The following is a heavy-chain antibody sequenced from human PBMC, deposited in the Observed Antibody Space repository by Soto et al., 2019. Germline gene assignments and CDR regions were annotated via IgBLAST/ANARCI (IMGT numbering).Heavy chain of an antibody. J-gene: IGHJ4*02. CDR3: ARGRDSGLYYFDY. Sequence: SGGSLRLSCAASGSTFSNYDMHWVRQATGKGLEWVSTISTAGNTYSPGSVKGRFTISRENAKNSLYLQMNSLRVDDTAAYYCARGRDSGLYYFDYWGQGTLVTVSS. V-gene: IGHV3-13*01. CDR2: ISTAGNT. D-gene: IGHD2-21*01. CDR1: GSTFSNYD.